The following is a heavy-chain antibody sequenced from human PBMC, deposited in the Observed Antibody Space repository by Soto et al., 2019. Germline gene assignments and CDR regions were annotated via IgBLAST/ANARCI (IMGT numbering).Heavy chain of an antibody. CDR3: ARGRLNYYYGMDV. D-gene: IGHD6-6*01. CDR2: IHHSGST. J-gene: IGHJ6*02. V-gene: IGHV4-34*01. CDR1: GGSFSGYY. Sequence: QVQLQQWGAGLLKPSETLSLTCAVYGGSFSGYYWSWIRQPPGKGLEWIGEIHHSGSTNYNPSLKSRVTISVDTSKHQFSLKLSSGTAADTAVYYCARGRLNYYYGMDVWGQGTTVTVSS.